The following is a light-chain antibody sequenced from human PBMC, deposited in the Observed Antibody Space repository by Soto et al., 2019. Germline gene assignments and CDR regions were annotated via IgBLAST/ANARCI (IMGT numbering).Light chain of an antibody. Sequence: AIRMTQSPSSLSASTGDRVTITCRASQGISSYLAWYQQRPGKPPKLLIYGISILQTGVPSRFSGSGSGTDFTLTISGLQPEDFATYYCLHDALFPYSFGQGTRLEI. CDR2: GIS. V-gene: IGKV1-8*01. CDR3: LHDALFPYS. J-gene: IGKJ2*03. CDR1: QGISSY.